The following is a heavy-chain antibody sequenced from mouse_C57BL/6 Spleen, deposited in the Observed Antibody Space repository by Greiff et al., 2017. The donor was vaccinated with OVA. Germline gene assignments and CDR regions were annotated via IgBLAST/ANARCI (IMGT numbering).Heavy chain of an antibody. J-gene: IGHJ3*01. V-gene: IGHV1-15*01. CDR1: GYTFTDYE. CDR2: IAPETGGT. D-gene: IGHD1-1*01. CDR3: TRTSYGSRKFAY. Sequence: VQLQQSGAELVRPGASVTLSCKASGYTFTDYELHWVKQTPVPGLEWIGAIAPETGGTAYNQKFKGQAILTADKSSSTAYMALRSLTSEDSAVYYCTRTSYGSRKFAYWGQGTLVTVSA.